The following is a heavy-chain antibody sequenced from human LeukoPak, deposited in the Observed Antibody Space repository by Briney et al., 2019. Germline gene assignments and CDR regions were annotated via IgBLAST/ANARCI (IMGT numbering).Heavy chain of an antibody. CDR2: INHSGST. CDR1: GGFFSGYY. V-gene: IGHV4-34*01. CDR3: ARGLYSSSLADY. J-gene: IGHJ4*02. D-gene: IGHD6-6*01. Sequence: SETLSLTCAVYGGFFSGYYWSWIRQPPGKGLEWIGEINHSGSTNYNPSLKSRVTISVDTSKNQFSLTLSSVTAADTAVYYCARGLYSSSLADYWGQGTLVTVSS.